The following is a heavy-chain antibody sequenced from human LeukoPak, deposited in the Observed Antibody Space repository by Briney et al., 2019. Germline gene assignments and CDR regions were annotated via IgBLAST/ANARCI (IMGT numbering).Heavy chain of an antibody. D-gene: IGHD4-17*01. J-gene: IGHJ4*02. CDR3: AKGDKRLRYGDYGETLDY. CDR2: IRYDGSNK. CDR1: GFTFSSYG. V-gene: IGHV3-30*02. Sequence: PGGSLRLSCAASGFTFSSYGMHWVRQAPGKGLEWVAFIRYDGSNKYYADSVKGRFTISRDNSKNTLYLQMNSLRAEDTAVYYCAKGDKRLRYGDYGETLDYWGQGTLVTVSS.